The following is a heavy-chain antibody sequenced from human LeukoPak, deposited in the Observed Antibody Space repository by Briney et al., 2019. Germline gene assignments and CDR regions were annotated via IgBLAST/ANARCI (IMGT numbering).Heavy chain of an antibody. CDR3: ARDMYYGSGRHSPWFHP. J-gene: IGHJ5*02. CDR1: VFTFSNYA. CDR2: INSNGGST. V-gene: IGHV3-64*01. Sequence: GGSLRLSCAASVFTFSNYAMHWVRQAPGKGLEYVSGINSNGGSTYYANSVKGRFTISRDNSRNTVYLQIGSLRAEDMAVYYCARDMYYGSGRHSPWFHPWGQGTLVTVSS. D-gene: IGHD3-10*01.